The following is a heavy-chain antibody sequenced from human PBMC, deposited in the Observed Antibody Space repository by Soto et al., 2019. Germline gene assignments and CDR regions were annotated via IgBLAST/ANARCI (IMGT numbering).Heavy chain of an antibody. CDR2: SSPRGDTI. CDR1: GFSLANYP. J-gene: IGHJ4*02. V-gene: IGHV3-48*02. CDR3: AKGPHTNVGWPYYFES. Sequence: GASVKVSCKASGFSLANYPMNWVRQTPGKGLEWISYSSPRGDTIYYADSVEGRFTISRDNARNSLSLHMSSLRDEDSALYYCAKGPHTNVGWPYYFESWGQGVPVTVSS. D-gene: IGHD6-19*01.